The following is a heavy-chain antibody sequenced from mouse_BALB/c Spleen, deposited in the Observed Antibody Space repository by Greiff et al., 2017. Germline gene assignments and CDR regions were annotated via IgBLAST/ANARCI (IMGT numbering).Heavy chain of an antibody. CDR1: GFSLTSYG. D-gene: IGHD1-1*01. CDR3: ARGLYGSSVYYAMDY. CDR2: IWAGGST. V-gene: IGHV2-9*02. Sequence: QVQLQQSGPGLVAPSQSLSITCTVSGFSLTSYGVHWVRQPPGKGLEWLGVIWAGGSTNYNSALMSRLSISKDNSKSQVFLKMNSLQTDDTAMYYCARGLYGSSVYYAMDYWGQGTSVTVSS. J-gene: IGHJ4*01.